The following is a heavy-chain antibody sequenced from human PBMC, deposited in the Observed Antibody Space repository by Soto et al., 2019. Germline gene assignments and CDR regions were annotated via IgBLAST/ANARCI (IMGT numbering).Heavy chain of an antibody. CDR3: ARPRTVATTKVYDY. V-gene: IGHV1-69*01. CDR2: IIPIFGTI. CDR1: GGTFSNYP. Sequence: QVQLVQSGAEVKKPGSSVKVSCEASGGTFSNYPFTWVRQAPGQGLEWMGGIIPIFGTITYAQKFQGRVTISADESTSVVYMEMSDLTSEDTAVYYCARPRTVATTKVYDYWGQGTLVTVSS. J-gene: IGHJ4*02. D-gene: IGHD1-1*01.